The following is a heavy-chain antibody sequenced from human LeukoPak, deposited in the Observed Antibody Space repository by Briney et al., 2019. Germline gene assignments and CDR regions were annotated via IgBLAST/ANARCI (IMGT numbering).Heavy chain of an antibody. CDR1: GFTFSSYA. CDR2: ISGSGGST. V-gene: IGHV3-23*01. CDR3: AKVGGVIAAAGNFDY. Sequence: GGSLRLSCAASGFTFSSYAMSWVRQAPGKGLEWVSAISGSGGSTHYADSVKGRFTTSRDNSKNTLYLQMNSLRAEDTAVYYCAKVGGVIAAAGNFDYWGQGTLVTVSS. J-gene: IGHJ4*02. D-gene: IGHD6-13*01.